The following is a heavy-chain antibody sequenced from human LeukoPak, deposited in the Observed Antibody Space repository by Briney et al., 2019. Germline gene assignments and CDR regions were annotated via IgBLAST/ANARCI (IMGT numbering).Heavy chain of an antibody. CDR2: ISYDGSNK. J-gene: IGHJ4*02. CDR3: AKAVHSSSSWQIDY. V-gene: IGHV3-30-3*01. Sequence: TGGSLRLSCVASGFTFSSYAMHWVRQAPGKGLEWVAGISYDGSNKDYADSVKGRFTISRDNSKNTLYLQMNSLRPEDTAVFYCAKAVHSSSSWQIDYWGQGTLVTVSS. D-gene: IGHD6-6*01. CDR1: GFTFSSYA.